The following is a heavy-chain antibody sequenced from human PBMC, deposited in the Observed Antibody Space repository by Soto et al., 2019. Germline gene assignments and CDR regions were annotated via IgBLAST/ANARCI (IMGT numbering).Heavy chain of an antibody. CDR3: ARGHYSGYDFVLVY. V-gene: IGHV3-33*01. J-gene: IGHJ4*02. CDR2: IWYDGSNK. D-gene: IGHD5-12*01. CDR1: GFTFSSYG. Sequence: GSLRLSCAASGFTFSSYGMHWVRQAPGKGLEWVAVIWYDGSNKYYADSVKGRFTISRDNSKNTLYLQMNSLRAEDTAVYYCARGHYSGYDFVLVYWGQGTLVTVSS.